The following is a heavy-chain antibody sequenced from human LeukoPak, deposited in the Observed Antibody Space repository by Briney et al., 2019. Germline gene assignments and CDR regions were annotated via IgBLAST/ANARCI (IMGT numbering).Heavy chain of an antibody. J-gene: IGHJ4*02. CDR1: GGSISSSSYY. V-gene: IGHV4-39*01. Sequence: SETLSLTCTVSGGSISSSSYYWGWIRQPPGKGLEWIGSIYYSGSTYYNPSLKSPVTISVDTSKNQFSLKLSSVTAADTAVYYCARRVGSRYYDSSGYYSFDYWGQGTLVTVSS. CDR3: ARRVGSRYYDSSGYYSFDY. D-gene: IGHD3-22*01. CDR2: IYYSGST.